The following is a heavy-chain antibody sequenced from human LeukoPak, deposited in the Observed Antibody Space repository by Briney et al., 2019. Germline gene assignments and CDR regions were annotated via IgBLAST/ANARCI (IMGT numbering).Heavy chain of an antibody. V-gene: IGHV3-53*01. J-gene: IGHJ4*02. CDR2: VYSDGKT. Sequence: GGSLRLSCAASGFTVSTNYMSWARQAPGKGLEWVSVVYSDGKTCYADAVKGRFTISKDSSRNTLYLQMNSLRAEDTAVYYCEGWERPFDYWGQGTLVTVSS. CDR3: EGWERPFDY. CDR1: GFTVSTNY. D-gene: IGHD1-26*01.